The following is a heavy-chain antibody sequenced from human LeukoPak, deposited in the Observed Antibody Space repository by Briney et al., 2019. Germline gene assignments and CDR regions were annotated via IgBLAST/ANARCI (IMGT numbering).Heavy chain of an antibody. CDR1: GFTFSGYW. D-gene: IGHD2/OR15-2a*01. CDR3: AREGPRGNSQFDY. CDR2: IKQDGSER. Sequence: PGGSLRLSCAASGFTFSGYWMSWVRQAPGKGLEWVANIKQDGSERYYVDSVKGRFTISRDNAKNSLYLQMNILRAEDTAVYYCAREGPRGNSQFDYWGQGTLVTVSS. J-gene: IGHJ4*02. V-gene: IGHV3-7*01.